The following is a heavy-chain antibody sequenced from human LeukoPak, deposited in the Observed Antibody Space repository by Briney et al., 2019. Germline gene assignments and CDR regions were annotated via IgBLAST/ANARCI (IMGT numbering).Heavy chain of an antibody. J-gene: IGHJ4*02. Sequence: GASVKVSCKASGGTFSSYAISWVRQAPGQGLEWMGGIIPIFGTANYAQKFQGRVTITADESTSTAYMELSSLRSEDTAVYYCARDTVKDYGDYFDYWGQGTLVTVSS. CDR2: IIPIFGTA. D-gene: IGHD4-17*01. CDR1: GGTFSSYA. V-gene: IGHV1-69*13. CDR3: ARDTVKDYGDYFDY.